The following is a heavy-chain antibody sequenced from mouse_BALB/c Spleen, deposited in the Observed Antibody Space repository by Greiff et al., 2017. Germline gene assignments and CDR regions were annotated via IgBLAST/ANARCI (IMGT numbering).Heavy chain of an antibody. J-gene: IGHJ2*01. D-gene: IGHD1-1*01. CDR2: IWSGGST. V-gene: IGHV2-2*01. Sequence: VQLQESGPGLVQPSQSLSITCTVSGFSLTSYGVHWVRQSPGKGLEWLGVIWSGGSTDYNAAFISRLSISKDNSKSQVFFKMNSLQTDDTARYYCARERSSYGYFDYWGQGTTLTVSS. CDR3: ARERSSYGYFDY. CDR1: GFSLTSYG.